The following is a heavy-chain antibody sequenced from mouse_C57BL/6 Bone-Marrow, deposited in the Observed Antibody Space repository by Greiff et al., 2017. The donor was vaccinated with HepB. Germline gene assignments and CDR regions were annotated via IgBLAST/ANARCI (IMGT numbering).Heavy chain of an antibody. Sequence: QVQLQQPGAELVRPGSSVKLSCKASGYTFTSYWMHWVKQRPIQGLEWIGNIDPSDSETHYNQKFKDKATLTVDKSSSTAYMQLSSLTSEDSAVYYCARSRYYYGSSPYAMDYWGQGTSVTVSS. CDR1: GYTFTSYW. D-gene: IGHD1-1*01. V-gene: IGHV1-52*01. J-gene: IGHJ4*01. CDR2: IDPSDSET. CDR3: ARSRYYYGSSPYAMDY.